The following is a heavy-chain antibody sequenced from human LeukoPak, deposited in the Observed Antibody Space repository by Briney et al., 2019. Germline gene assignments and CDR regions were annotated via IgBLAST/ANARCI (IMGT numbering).Heavy chain of an antibody. V-gene: IGHV4-39*01. D-gene: IGHD4-17*01. Sequence: SETLSLTCSVFGGSISGTTYYWVWIRQPPGKGLECIASIHYTGRAYYNPSLKSRVTISADTSKNHFSLKLSSVPAVGTAVYYCARHFDNGDYKKTFDIWGQGTMVTVSS. CDR2: IHYTGRA. CDR1: GGSISGTTYY. CDR3: ARHFDNGDYKKTFDI. J-gene: IGHJ3*02.